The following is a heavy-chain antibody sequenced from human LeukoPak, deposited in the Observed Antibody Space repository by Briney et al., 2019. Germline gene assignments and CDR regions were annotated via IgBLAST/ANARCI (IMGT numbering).Heavy chain of an antibody. J-gene: IGHJ4*02. CDR2: ISGSGGRT. D-gene: IGHD4-17*01. Sequence: GGSLRPSCAASGFTFSSSAMSSVRQAPGKWLEWVSAISGSGGRTYYADSVKGRFTISRDNSKNTLYLQMNSLRADDTAVYYCAKVRGNGDDYWGQGTLVTVSS. V-gene: IGHV3-23*01. CDR1: GFTFSSSA. CDR3: AKVRGNGDDY.